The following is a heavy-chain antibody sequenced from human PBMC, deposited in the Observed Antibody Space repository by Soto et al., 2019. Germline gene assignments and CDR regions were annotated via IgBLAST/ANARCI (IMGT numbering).Heavy chain of an antibody. D-gene: IGHD4-17*01. CDR2: IIPIFGTA. CDR3: ARVPWGDTVTTPLAAFDI. CDR1: GGTFSSYA. V-gene: IGHV1-69*01. Sequence: QVQLVQSGAEVKKPGSSVKVSCKASGGTFSSYAISWVRQAPGQGLEWMGGIIPIFGTANYAQTFQGRVTITADESTSTAYMELSSLRSEDTAVYYCARVPWGDTVTTPLAAFDIWGQGTMVTVSS. J-gene: IGHJ3*02.